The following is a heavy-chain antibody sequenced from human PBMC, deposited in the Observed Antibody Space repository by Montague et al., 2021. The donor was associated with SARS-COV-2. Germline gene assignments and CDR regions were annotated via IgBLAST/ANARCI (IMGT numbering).Heavy chain of an antibody. CDR1: GGSVSSGSYY. V-gene: IGHV4-61*01. CDR2: IYYTGST. J-gene: IGHJ4*02. Sequence: SETLSLTCTVSGGSVSSGSYYWSWIRHPPGKVLQSIGYIYYTGSTNYNPSLQSRATISVDSSKNQFSVRLSSVTAADTAVYYSARISGITSWYYDYWGQGTLVTVSS. D-gene: IGHD1-14*01. CDR3: ARISGITSWYYDY.